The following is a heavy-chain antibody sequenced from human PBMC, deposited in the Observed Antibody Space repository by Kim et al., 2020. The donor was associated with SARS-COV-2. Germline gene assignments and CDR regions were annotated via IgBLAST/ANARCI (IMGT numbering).Heavy chain of an antibody. J-gene: IGHJ6*02. D-gene: IGHD2-21*01. Sequence: GESLKISCKGSGYSFTSYWIGWVRQMPGKGLEWMGIIYPGDSDTRYSPSFQGQVTISADKSISTAYLQWSSLKASDTAMYYCARSRGVDDYSYYYGMDVWGQGTTVTVSS. V-gene: IGHV5-51*01. CDR1: GYSFTSYW. CDR3: ARSRGVDDYSYYYGMDV. CDR2: IYPGDSDT.